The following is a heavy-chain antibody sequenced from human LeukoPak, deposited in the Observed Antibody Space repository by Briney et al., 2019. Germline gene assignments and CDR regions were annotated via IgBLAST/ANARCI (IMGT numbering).Heavy chain of an antibody. J-gene: IGHJ2*01. V-gene: IGHV3-7*01. D-gene: IGHD3-22*01. CDR2: IKEDGSEK. Sequence: GGSLRLSCAASGFNFSSHWVTWVRQAPGKGLEWVANIKEDGSEKDYVDSVKGRFTISRDNAKNSLYLRMSSLRAEDTAVYHCARDVYYDRSGYYYSQKYWYFDLWGRGTLVTVSS. CDR1: GFNFSSHW. CDR3: ARDVYYDRSGYYYSQKYWYFDL.